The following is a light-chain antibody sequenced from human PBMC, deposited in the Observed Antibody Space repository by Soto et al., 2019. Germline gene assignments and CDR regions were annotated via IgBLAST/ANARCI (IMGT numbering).Light chain of an antibody. CDR1: QSIGTY. J-gene: IGKJ1*01. CDR2: HAS. CDR3: QQRSDWTRT. V-gene: IGKV3-11*01. Sequence: EIVLTQSPVTLSLSPGERATLSCRASQSIGTYLAWYQQKPEQAPRLLIYHASNRATGIPARFSGSGSGTDFTLTISSLEPEDFAVYYCQQRSDWTRTFGQGTKVEVK.